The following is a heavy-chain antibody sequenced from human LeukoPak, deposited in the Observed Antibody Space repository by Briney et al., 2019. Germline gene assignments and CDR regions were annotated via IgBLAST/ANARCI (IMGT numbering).Heavy chain of an antibody. CDR1: GFTFSSYA. V-gene: IGHV3-23*01. J-gene: IGHJ5*02. CDR3: AKYSSSWYERDWFAP. Sequence: GGSLRLSCAASGFTFSSYAMSWVRQAPGKGLEWVSAISGSGGSTYYADSVKGRFTISRDNSKNTYLQMNSLRAEDTAVYYCAKYSSSWYERDWFAPRGHGTLVTVSS. D-gene: IGHD6-13*01. CDR2: ISGSGGST.